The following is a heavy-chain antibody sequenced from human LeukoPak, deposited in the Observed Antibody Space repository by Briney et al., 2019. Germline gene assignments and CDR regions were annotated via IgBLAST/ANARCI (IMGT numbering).Heavy chain of an antibody. CDR2: ISYDGSNK. CDR1: GFTFSSYA. Sequence: GGSLRLSCAASGFTFSSYAMHWVRQAPGKGLEWMAVISYDGSNKYYADSVKGRFTISRDNSKNTLYLQMNSLRAEDTAVYYCARDVNPYYDFWSGYYLSWFDPWGQGTLVTVSS. J-gene: IGHJ5*02. V-gene: IGHV3-30*01. CDR3: ARDVNPYYDFWSGYYLSWFDP. D-gene: IGHD3-3*01.